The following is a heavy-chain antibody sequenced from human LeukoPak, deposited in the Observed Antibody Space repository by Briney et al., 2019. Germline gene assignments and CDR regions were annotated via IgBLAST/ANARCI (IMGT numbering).Heavy chain of an antibody. D-gene: IGHD3-10*01. CDR1: GGTFSSYA. Sequence: GASVKVSCKASGGTFSSYAISWVRQAPGQGLEWMGWISAYNGNTNYAQKLQGRVTMTTDTSTSTAYMELRSLRSDDTAVYYCARDVPLLWFGELFNTLTDYYYYYGMDVWGQGTTVTVSS. CDR3: ARDVPLLWFGELFNTLTDYYYYYGMDV. V-gene: IGHV1-18*01. J-gene: IGHJ6*02. CDR2: ISAYNGNT.